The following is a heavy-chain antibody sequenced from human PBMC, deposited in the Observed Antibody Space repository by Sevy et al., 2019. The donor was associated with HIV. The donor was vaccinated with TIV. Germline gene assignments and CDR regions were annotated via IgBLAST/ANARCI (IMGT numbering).Heavy chain of an antibody. V-gene: IGHV1-24*01. J-gene: IGHJ3*02. Sequence: ASVKVSCKVSGYTLTKLSMHWVRQAPGKGLEWMGGFDPEDGETIYAQKFQGRVTMTEDTSTDTAYMELSSLRSEDTAVYYSATPKYHDYDHESLAIWGQGTMVTVSS. CDR3: ATPKYHDYDHESLAI. CDR2: FDPEDGET. CDR1: GYTLTKLS. D-gene: IGHD3-22*01.